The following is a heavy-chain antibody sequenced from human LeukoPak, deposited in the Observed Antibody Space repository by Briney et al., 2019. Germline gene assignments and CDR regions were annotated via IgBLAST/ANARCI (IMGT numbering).Heavy chain of an antibody. J-gene: IGHJ6*03. CDR3: ARANDYYGSGSLTESYYYYMDV. CDR1: GYTFTSYD. V-gene: IGHV1-8*01. D-gene: IGHD3-10*01. CDR2: MNPNSGNT. Sequence: ASVKVSCKASGYTFTSYDINWVRQATGQGLEWMGWMNPNSGNTDYAQKFQGRVTMTRNTSISTAYMELSSLRSEDTAVYYCARANDYYGSGSLTESYYYYMDVWGKGTTVTVSS.